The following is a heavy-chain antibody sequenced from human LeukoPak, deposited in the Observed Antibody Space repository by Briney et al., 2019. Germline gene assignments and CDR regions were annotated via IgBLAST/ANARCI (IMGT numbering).Heavy chain of an antibody. V-gene: IGHV3-7*01. CDR1: GFTFSSYW. CDR3: ARVDTAMPRSFDY. J-gene: IGHJ4*02. Sequence: GGSLRLSCAASGFTFSSYWMSWVRQAPGKGLEWVANIKQDGSEKYYVDSVKGRFTISRDNAKNSLYLQMNSLRAEDTAVYYCARVDTAMPRSFDYWGQGTLVTVSS. D-gene: IGHD5-18*01. CDR2: IKQDGSEK.